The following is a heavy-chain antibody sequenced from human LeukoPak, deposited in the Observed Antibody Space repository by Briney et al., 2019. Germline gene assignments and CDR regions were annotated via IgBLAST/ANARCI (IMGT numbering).Heavy chain of an antibody. CDR3: ARYLGYSSGPNY. Sequence: RSGGSLRLSCAASGFSFSSFSMNWVRQAPGKGLEWVSYISGGSSFTYYVDSVKGRFTISRDNAKNSLYLQMNSLRAEDTAVYYCARYLGYSSGPNYWGQGTRVTVSS. J-gene: IGHJ4*02. CDR1: GFSFSSFS. CDR2: ISGGSSFT. V-gene: IGHV3-21*01. D-gene: IGHD6-19*01.